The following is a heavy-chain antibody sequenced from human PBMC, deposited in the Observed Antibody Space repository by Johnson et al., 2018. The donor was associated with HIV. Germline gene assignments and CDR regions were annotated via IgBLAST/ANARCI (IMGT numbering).Heavy chain of an antibody. CDR2: IDWSGGNI. D-gene: IGHD7-27*01. CDR1: GFTVDDYA. J-gene: IGHJ3*02. Sequence: EVLLLESGGGVVRPGGSLGLSCAVSGFTVDDYAMSWVRQVPGKGLEWVSGIDWSGGNIGYADYVKGRFAISRDNAKNLLYLQMNSLRADDTALYYCARDPTTQDSRLTGDFGAFDMWGQGTMVTVSS. CDR3: ARDPTTQDSRLTGDFGAFDM. V-gene: IGHV3-20*04.